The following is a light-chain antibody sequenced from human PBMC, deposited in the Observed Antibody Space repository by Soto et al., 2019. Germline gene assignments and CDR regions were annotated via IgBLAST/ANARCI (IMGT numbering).Light chain of an antibody. CDR2: GAS. J-gene: IGKJ2*01. CDR1: QSVSSN. CDR3: QLYGDSPMYT. Sequence: EIVMTQSPASLSVPPGERATLSCRASQSVSSNFAWYLQKPGQAPRLLIYGASRRATGIPDTFSGSGSGTDFTLTISRLEPEDFAVYYCQLYGDSPMYTFGQGTKVDIK. V-gene: IGKV3-20*01.